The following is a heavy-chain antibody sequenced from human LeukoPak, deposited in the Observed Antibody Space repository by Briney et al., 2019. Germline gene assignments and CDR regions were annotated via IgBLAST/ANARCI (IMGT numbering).Heavy chain of an antibody. CDR2: IYSRGSA. J-gene: IGHJ4*02. CDR3: ARVHGEVSDEIFHYFDY. D-gene: IGHD3-16*02. CDR1: GFSVSVSY. V-gene: IGHV3-53*01. Sequence: GGSLRLSCAASGFSVSVSYMSWVRQAPGKGLEWVSVIYSRGSAYYADSVKGRCTISRDVSKNTVSLQLDNLTTEDTAVYYCARVHGEVSDEIFHYFDYWGQGTPAAVSS.